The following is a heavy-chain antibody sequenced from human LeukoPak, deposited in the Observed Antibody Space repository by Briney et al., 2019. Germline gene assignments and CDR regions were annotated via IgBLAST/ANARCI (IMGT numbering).Heavy chain of an antibody. CDR1: GGSISSYY. J-gene: IGHJ2*01. Sequence: SETLSLTCTVSGGSISSYYWSWIRQPPGKGLEWIGYIYYSGSTNYNPSLKSRVTISVDTSKNQFSLKLSSVTAADTAVYYCARLVVTAASYWYFDLWGRGTPVTVSS. D-gene: IGHD2-21*02. V-gene: IGHV4-59*08. CDR2: IYYSGST. CDR3: ARLVVTAASYWYFDL.